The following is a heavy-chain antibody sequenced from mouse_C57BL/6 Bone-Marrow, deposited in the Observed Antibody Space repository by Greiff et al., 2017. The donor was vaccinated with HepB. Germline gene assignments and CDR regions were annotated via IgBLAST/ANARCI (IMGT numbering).Heavy chain of an antibody. J-gene: IGHJ4*01. CDR2: IDPENGDT. CDR1: GFNIKDDY. V-gene: IGHV14-4*01. Sequence: EVQLQQSGAELVRPGASVKLSCTASGFNIKDDYMHWVKQRPEQGLEWIGWIDPENGDTEYASKFQGKATITADTSSNTAYLQVSSLTSEDTAVYYCTTWGYNYYAMDYWGQGTSVTVSS. CDR3: TTWGYNYYAMDY. D-gene: IGHD2-2*01.